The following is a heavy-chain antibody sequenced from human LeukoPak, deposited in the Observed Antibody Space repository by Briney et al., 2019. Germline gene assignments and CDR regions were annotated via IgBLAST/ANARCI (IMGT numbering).Heavy chain of an antibody. CDR2: ISAYNGNT. CDR3: AIDRDLGYCSGGSCYGNWFDP. D-gene: IGHD2-15*01. V-gene: IGHV1-18*01. CDR1: GYTFTSYG. J-gene: IGHJ5*02. Sequence: ASVKVSCKASGYTFTSYGISWVRQAPGQGLEWMGWISAYNGNTNYAQKLQGRVTMTTDTSTSTAYMELRSLRSDDTAVYYCAIDRDLGYCSGGSCYGNWFDPWGQGTLVTVSS.